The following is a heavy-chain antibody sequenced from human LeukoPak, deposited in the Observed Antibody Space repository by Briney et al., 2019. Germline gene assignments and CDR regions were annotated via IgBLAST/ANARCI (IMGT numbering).Heavy chain of an antibody. CDR2: IFYSGST. CDR1: GGSISSDSYY. J-gene: IGHJ4*02. D-gene: IGHD3-22*01. Sequence: SETLSLTCTVSGGSISSDSYYWSWIRQHPGKGLEWIGYIFYSGSTHYNPSLKSRVTISVDPSKNQFSLKLSSVTAADTAVYYCARALYYSSGYFFFDYWGQGILVTVSS. CDR3: ARALYYSSGYFFFDY. V-gene: IGHV4-31*03.